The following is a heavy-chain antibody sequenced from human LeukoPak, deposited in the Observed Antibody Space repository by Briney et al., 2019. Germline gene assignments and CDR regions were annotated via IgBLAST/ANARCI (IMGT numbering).Heavy chain of an antibody. CDR2: IYYSGST. D-gene: IGHD2-15*01. V-gene: IGHV4-31*03. CDR3: ARAEGGSFDY. Sequence: SETLSLTCTVSGGSISSGGYYWSWIRQHPGKGLEWIGYIYYSGSTYYNPSLKSRVTISVDTSKKQFSLKLSSVTAADTAVYYCARAEGGSFDYWGQGTLVTVSS. CDR1: GGSISSGGYY. J-gene: IGHJ4*02.